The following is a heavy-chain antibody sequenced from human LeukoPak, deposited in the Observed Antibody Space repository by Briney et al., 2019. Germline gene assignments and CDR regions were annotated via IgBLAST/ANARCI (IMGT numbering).Heavy chain of an antibody. J-gene: IGHJ4*02. V-gene: IGHV3-30*18. Sequence: GGSLRLSCAASGFTFSSHGMHWVRQAPGKGLEWVAVISYDGSNKYYADSVKGRFTISRDNSKNTLYLQMNSLRAEDTAVYYCAKAATQLWSSPLLDYWGQGTLVTVSS. D-gene: IGHD5-18*01. CDR1: GFTFSSHG. CDR2: ISYDGSNK. CDR3: AKAATQLWSSPLLDY.